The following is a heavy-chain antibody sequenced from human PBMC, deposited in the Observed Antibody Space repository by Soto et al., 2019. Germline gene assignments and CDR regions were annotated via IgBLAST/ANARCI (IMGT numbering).Heavy chain of an antibody. CDR2: MNPNSGNT. Sequence: ASVKVSCKASGYTFTSYDINWVRQATGQGLEWMGWMNPNSGNTGYAQKFQGRVTMTRNTSISTAYMELSSLRSENTAAYYCAGGGGPKNNYSSYYRDVGGKGPRFTVS. V-gene: IGHV1-8*01. CDR3: AGGGGPKNNYSSYYRDV. D-gene: IGHD6-25*01. J-gene: IGHJ6*03. CDR1: GYTFTSYD.